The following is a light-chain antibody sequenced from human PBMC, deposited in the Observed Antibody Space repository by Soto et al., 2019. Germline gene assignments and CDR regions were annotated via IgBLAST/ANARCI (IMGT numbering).Light chain of an antibody. CDR1: QSVSSSY. V-gene: IGKV3-20*01. CDR2: GAS. Sequence: EVELTQSPSTLSLSPGERATLSCRASQSVSSSYLAWYQQKPGQAPRLLIYGASSRATGIPDRFSGSGSGTDFTLTISRLEPEDFAVYYCQQYGSSITFGQGTRLEIK. CDR3: QQYGSSIT. J-gene: IGKJ5*01.